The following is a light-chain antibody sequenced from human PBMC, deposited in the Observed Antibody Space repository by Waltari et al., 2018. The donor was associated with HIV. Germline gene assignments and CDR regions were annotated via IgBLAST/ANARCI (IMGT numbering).Light chain of an antibody. CDR3: SSYTSSNTYV. CDR1: SSDVGAYNY. J-gene: IGLJ1*01. V-gene: IGLV2-14*01. Sequence: QSALTQPASVSGSPGQSITISCTGTSSDVGAYNYVSWYQQHSGKAPKLMISEVSDRPSGVSNRFSGSKSGNTASLTISGLQAEDEADYYCSSYTSSNTYVFGTGTKVTVL. CDR2: EVS.